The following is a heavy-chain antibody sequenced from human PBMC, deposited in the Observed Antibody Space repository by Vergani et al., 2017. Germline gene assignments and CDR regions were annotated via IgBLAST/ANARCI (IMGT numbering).Heavy chain of an antibody. V-gene: IGHV4-31*03. CDR1: GGSISSGGYY. D-gene: IGHD3-10*01. Sequence: QVQLQESGPGLVKPSQTLSLTCTVSGGSISSGGYYWSWIRQHPGKGLEWIGYIYYSGSTYYNPSLKSRVTISVDTSKNQFSLKLSSVTAADTAVYYCAKDGWRGFGEPGARRDPKNYYMDVWGKGTTVTVSS. CDR3: AKDGWRGFGEPGARRDPKNYYMDV. J-gene: IGHJ6*03. CDR2: IYYSGST.